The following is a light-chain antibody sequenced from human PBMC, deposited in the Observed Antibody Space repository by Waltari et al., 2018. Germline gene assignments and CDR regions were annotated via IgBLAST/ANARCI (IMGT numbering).Light chain of an antibody. Sequence: DIQMTQSPSTLSPSVGDTVTIPCRASQSISDYLAWYQQKPGKAPKPLIYDASTLKNGVPSRFSGSVSGTEFTLTISSLQPDDFATYYCQQYNNYPWTFGQGTKVEIK. V-gene: IGKV1-5*01. CDR1: QSISDY. CDR3: QQYNNYPWT. CDR2: DAS. J-gene: IGKJ1*01.